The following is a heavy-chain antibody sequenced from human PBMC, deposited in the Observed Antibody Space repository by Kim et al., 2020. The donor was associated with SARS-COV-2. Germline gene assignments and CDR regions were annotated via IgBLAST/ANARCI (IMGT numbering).Heavy chain of an antibody. CDR2: MSYSGST. D-gene: IGHD1-26*01. J-gene: IGHJ1*01. Sequence: SETLSLTCSVSGDSISNYYWSWIRQPPGKGLEWIGYMSYSGSTNYNPSLKSRVTISLDASKNHFSLKLGSVTSTDTAVYYCARGRSEGNLYSGFHYWGQG. V-gene: IGHV4-59*01. CDR3: ARGRSEGNLYSGFHY. CDR1: GDSISNYY.